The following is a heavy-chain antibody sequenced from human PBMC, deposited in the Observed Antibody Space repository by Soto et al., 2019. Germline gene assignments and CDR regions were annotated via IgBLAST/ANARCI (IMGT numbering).Heavy chain of an antibody. CDR1: GGTFSSYA. CDR2: IIPIFGTA. V-gene: IGHV1-69*13. CDR3: ARDGRYLDRYSSSSYPYYFDY. Sequence: SVKVSCKASGGTFSSYAISWVRQAPGQGLEWMGGIIPIFGTANYAQKFQGRVTITADESTSTAYMELSSLRSEDTAVYYCARDGRYLDRYSSSSYPYYFDYWGQ. D-gene: IGHD6-13*01. J-gene: IGHJ4*01.